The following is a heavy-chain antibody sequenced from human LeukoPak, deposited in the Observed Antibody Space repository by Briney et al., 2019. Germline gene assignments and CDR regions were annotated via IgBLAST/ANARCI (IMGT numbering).Heavy chain of an antibody. J-gene: IGHJ4*02. CDR3: ARHPLTYCSSTSCYG. CDR2: IYYSGST. D-gene: IGHD2-2*01. CDR1: GVSISSSSYY. V-gene: IGHV4-39*01. Sequence: SETLSLTCTVSGVSISSSSYYWGRIRQPPGKGLEWIGSIYYSGSTYYNPSLKSRVTISVDTSKNQFSLKLSSVTAADTAVYYCARHPLTYCSSTSCYGWGQGTLVTVSS.